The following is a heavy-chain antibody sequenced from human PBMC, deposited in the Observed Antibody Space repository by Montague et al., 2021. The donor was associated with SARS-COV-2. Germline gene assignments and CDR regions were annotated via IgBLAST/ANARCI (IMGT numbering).Heavy chain of an antibody. V-gene: IGHV4-61*03. CDR3: ARAQNTCFIANCVNYFEV. D-gene: IGHD1-1*01. CDR1: LVSWNSGAD. CDR2: FCLTKST. J-gene: IGHJ4*02. Sequence: SETLSLTCSRLVSWNSGADRKSTRLYSSHQQNSFAFFCLTKSTKYNPSLKTRVTLSLDTPKNRFSLKLSSVTAADTAVYYCARAQNTCFIANCVNYFEVWGVGALVTVS.